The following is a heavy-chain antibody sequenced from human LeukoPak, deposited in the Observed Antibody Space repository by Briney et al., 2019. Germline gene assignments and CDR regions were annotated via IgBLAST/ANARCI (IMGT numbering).Heavy chain of an antibody. V-gene: IGHV3-9*01. CDR2: ISWSSDNI. J-gene: IGHJ6*03. CDR1: GFTFDDYA. CDR3: ARGYCTNGVCYYYYYMDV. D-gene: IGHD2-8*01. Sequence: PGGSLRLSCAASGFTFDDYAMHWVRHAPGKGLEWVSGISWSSDNIDYADPVKGRFTISRDNAKNTLYLQMNSLRAEDTAVYYCARGYCTNGVCYYYYYMDVWGKGTTVTVSS.